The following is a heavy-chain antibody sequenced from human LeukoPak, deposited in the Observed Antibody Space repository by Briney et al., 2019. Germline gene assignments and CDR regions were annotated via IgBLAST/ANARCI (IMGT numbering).Heavy chain of an antibody. J-gene: IGHJ5*02. V-gene: IGHV4-34*01. CDR2: INHSGST. CDR3: ARGGGYNWFDP. CDR1: GASFSGYY. Sequence: PSETLSLTYAVYGASFSGYYWSWIRQPPGKGLEWIGEINHSGSTNYNPSLKSRVTISVDTSKNQFSLRLSSVTAADTAVYYCARGGGYNWFDPWGQGTLVTASS.